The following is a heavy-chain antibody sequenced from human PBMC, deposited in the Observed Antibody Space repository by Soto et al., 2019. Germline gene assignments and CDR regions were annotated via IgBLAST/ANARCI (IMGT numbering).Heavy chain of an antibody. J-gene: IGHJ6*02. D-gene: IGHD6-13*01. V-gene: IGHV4-4*02. CDR3: ASVRAVGRIAAADPPSDYYGMDV. CDR2: IYHSGST. CDR1: GGSISSSNW. Sequence: PSETLSLTCAVSGGSISSSNWWSWVRQPPGKGLEWIGEIYHSGSTNYNPSLKSRVTISVDKSKNQFSLKLSSVTAADTAVYYCASVRAVGRIAAADPPSDYYGMDVWGQGTTVTVSS.